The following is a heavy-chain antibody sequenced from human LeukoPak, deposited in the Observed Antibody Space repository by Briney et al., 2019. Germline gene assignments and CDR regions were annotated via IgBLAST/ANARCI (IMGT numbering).Heavy chain of an antibody. CDR1: GYTFTSYY. J-gene: IGHJ6*03. D-gene: IGHD3-10*01. CDR3: ARGYGSGPSGYYYYYYMDV. Sequence: ASVKVSCKASGYTFTSYYMLWVRQAPGQRLEWRGIINPIGGSASYAQKFQGRVTMTRDMSTSTVYMELSSLRSEDTAVYYCARGYGSGPSGYYYYYYMDVWGKGTTVTVSS. CDR2: INPIGGSA. V-gene: IGHV1-46*01.